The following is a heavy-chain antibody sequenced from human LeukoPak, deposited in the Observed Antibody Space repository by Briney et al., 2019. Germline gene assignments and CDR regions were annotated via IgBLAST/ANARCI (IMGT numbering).Heavy chain of an antibody. CDR2: ISYDGSNK. Sequence: GGSLRLSCAASGFTFSSYGMHWVRQAPGKGLEWVAVISYDGSNKYYADSVKGRFTISRDNSKNTLYLQMNSLRSEDTAVYYCARFEGYYYGMDVWGQGTTVTVSS. CDR3: ARFEGYYYGMDV. V-gene: IGHV3-30*03. D-gene: IGHD3-10*01. J-gene: IGHJ6*02. CDR1: GFTFSSYG.